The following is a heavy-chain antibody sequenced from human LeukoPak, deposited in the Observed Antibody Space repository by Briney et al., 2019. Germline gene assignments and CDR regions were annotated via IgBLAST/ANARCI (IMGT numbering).Heavy chain of an antibody. D-gene: IGHD4-17*01. CDR2: IKQDGSEK. CDR3: ARGGGEHYLYGDLDY. CDR1: GLTFSSYW. J-gene: IGHJ4*02. Sequence: PGGSLRLSCAASGLTFSSYWMSWVRQAPGKGLEWVANIKQDGSEKYYVDSVKGRFTISRDNSKNTLYLQMNSLRAEDTAVYYCARGGGEHYLYGDLDYWGQGTLVTVSS. V-gene: IGHV3-7*03.